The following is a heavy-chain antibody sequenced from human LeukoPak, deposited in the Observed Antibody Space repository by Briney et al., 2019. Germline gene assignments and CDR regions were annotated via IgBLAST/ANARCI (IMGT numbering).Heavy chain of an antibody. Sequence: GRSLRLSCAPSGFTFSSYWMHWVRQPPGKGLVWVSRINSDGSSTSYADSVNGRFTISRDNAKNTLYLQMNSLRAEDTAVYYCARDFGSVAFDIWGQGTMVTVSS. V-gene: IGHV3-74*01. CDR3: ARDFGSVAFDI. D-gene: IGHD6-19*01. CDR2: INSDGSST. J-gene: IGHJ3*02. CDR1: GFTFSSYW.